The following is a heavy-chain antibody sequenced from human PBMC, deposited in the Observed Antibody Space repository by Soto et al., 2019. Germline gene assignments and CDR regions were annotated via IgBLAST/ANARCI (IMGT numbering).Heavy chain of an antibody. CDR2: SSGSGGST. J-gene: IGHJ4*02. CDR3: ASPRSYDCWSADPFDY. Sequence: GGSLRLSCAASGFTFSSYAMSWIRQAPGKGLEWVSASSGSGGSTYYSDSVKGRFTISRDNSKNTLYLQMNGLGADDTAVYYCASPRSYDCWSADPFDYWGQGTLVTVSS. V-gene: IGHV3-23*01. D-gene: IGHD3-3*01. CDR1: GFTFSSYA.